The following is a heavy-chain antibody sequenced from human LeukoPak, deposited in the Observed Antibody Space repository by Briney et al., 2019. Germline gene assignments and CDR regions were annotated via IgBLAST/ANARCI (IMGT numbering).Heavy chain of an antibody. Sequence: SVKVSCKASGGTFSSYAISWVRQAPGQGLEWMGGIIPIFGTANYAQEFQGRDTITADESTSTAYMELSSLRSEDTAVYYCARDGKHDAFDIWGQGTMVTVSS. CDR3: ARDGKHDAFDI. CDR1: GGTFSSYA. CDR2: IIPIFGTA. V-gene: IGHV1-69*13. D-gene: IGHD1-1*01. J-gene: IGHJ3*02.